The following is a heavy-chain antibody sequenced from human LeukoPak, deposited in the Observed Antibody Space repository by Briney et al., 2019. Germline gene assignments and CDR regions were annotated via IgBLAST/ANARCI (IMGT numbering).Heavy chain of an antibody. CDR2: INHRGST. CDR1: GGSFSGYY. J-gene: IGHJ5*02. CDR3: AKSLYGSGSYYNWFDP. D-gene: IGHD3-10*01. V-gene: IGHV4-34*01. Sequence: PSETLSVTCVVYGGSFSGYYWSWIRQSPGKGLEWIGEINHRGSTNYNPSLKRRVTISLDTSKNQFSLKLSSVTAADTAVYYCAKSLYGSGSYYNWFDPWGQGTLVTVSS.